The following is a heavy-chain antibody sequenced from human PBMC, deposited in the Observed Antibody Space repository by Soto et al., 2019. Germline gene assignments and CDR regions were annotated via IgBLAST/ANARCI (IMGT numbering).Heavy chain of an antibody. CDR2: IYYSGST. CDR3: ARIGVLRFLEPFNYFDY. D-gene: IGHD3-3*01. CDR1: GGSISSSSYY. Sequence: QLQLQESGPGLVKPSETLSLTCTVSGGSISSSSYYWGWIRQPPGKGLEWIGSIYYSGSTYYNPSLKSRVTISVDTSKNQFSLKLSSVTAADTAVYYCARIGVLRFLEPFNYFDYWGQGTLVTVSS. J-gene: IGHJ4*02. V-gene: IGHV4-39*01.